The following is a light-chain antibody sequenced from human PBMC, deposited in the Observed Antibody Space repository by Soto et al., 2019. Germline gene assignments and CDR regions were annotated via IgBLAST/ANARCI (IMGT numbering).Light chain of an antibody. CDR1: QSISNS. Sequence: IQMSHSPSTLSAYLGDRVTMTFRASQSISNSLAWYQHKPGKAPELLMYDASTLESGVPSRFSGSGSGTEFTLTITSLQPDDSATYYCQQYNGYPFTFGGGTKVDI. CDR3: QQYNGYPFT. J-gene: IGKJ4*01. CDR2: DAS. V-gene: IGKV1-5*01.